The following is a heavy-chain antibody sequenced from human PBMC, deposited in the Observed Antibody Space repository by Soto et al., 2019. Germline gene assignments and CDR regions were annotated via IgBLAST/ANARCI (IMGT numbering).Heavy chain of an antibody. Sequence: EVQLVESGGGLVKPGGSLRLSCAASGLTFSDYHMNWVRKAPGKGLEWVSSIDTSSTYISYGDSVRGRFTISRDNARNSLYLQMNSLRAEDTAIYYCAKVPTGEMGTVFQAFDIWGQGTMVTVSS. CDR3: AKVPTGEMGTVFQAFDI. CDR2: IDTSSTYI. V-gene: IGHV3-21*01. CDR1: GLTFSDYH. D-gene: IGHD1-26*01. J-gene: IGHJ3*02.